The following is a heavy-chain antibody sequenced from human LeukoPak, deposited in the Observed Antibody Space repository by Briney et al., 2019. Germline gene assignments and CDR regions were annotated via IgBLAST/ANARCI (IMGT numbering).Heavy chain of an antibody. CDR2: IYPGDSDT. CDR1: GYGFTSYW. CDR3: ARPLIYYDILTGYHNYYYGMDV. D-gene: IGHD3-9*01. J-gene: IGHJ6*02. Sequence: GESLKISCKGSGYGFTSYWIGWVRQMPGKGLEWMGLIYPGDSDTRYSPSFQGQVTISADKSISTAYLQWSSLKASDTAMYYCARPLIYYDILTGYHNYYYGMDVWGQGTTVTVSS. V-gene: IGHV5-51*01.